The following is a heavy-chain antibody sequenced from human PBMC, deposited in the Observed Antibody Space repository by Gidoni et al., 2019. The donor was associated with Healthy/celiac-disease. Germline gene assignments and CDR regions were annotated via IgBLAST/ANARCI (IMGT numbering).Heavy chain of an antibody. J-gene: IGHJ4*02. CDR1: GFTFSSYS. V-gene: IGHV3-48*02. Sequence: EVQLVESGGGLVQPGGSLRLSCAASGFTFSSYSMNWVRQAPGKGLEWVSYISSSSSTIYYADSVKGRFTISRDNAKNSLYLQMNSLRDEDTAVYYCARARGKEWLLQTPFDYWGQGTLVTVSS. D-gene: IGHD3-22*01. CDR2: ISSSSSTI. CDR3: ARARGKEWLLQTPFDY.